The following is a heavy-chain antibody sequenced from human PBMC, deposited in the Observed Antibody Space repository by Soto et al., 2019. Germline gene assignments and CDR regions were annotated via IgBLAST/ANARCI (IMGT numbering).Heavy chain of an antibody. J-gene: IGHJ6*02. V-gene: IGHV3-30-3*01. CDR2: ISYDGSNK. D-gene: IGHD3-3*01. Sequence: GGSLRLSCAASGFTFSSYAMHWVRQAPGKGLEWVAVISYDGSNKYYADSVKGRFTISRDNSKNTLYLQMNSLRAEDTAVYYCARDSTDFWSGYPEIDYYYGMDVWGQGTTVTVSS. CDR3: ARDSTDFWSGYPEIDYYYGMDV. CDR1: GFTFSSYA.